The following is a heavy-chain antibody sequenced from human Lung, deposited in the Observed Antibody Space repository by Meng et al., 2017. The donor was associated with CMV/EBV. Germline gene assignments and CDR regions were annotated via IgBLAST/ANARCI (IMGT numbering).Heavy chain of an antibody. CDR2: IYAGGRT. D-gene: IGHD4-23*01. CDR1: GFSVSSNY. J-gene: IGHJ4*02. Sequence: ESXKISXAASGFSVSSNYMTWVRQAPGKGLEWGSVIYAGGRTYYADHVKGRFTISTDNSENTVYLEMNSLGAEDTAVYYCARAARGYGGKLYYFDHWGQGTLVTVSS. CDR3: ARAARGYGGKLYYFDH. V-gene: IGHV3-53*01.